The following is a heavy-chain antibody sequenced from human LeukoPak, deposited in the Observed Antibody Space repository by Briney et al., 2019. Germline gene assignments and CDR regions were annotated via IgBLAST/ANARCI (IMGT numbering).Heavy chain of an antibody. D-gene: IGHD6-13*01. CDR3: ARDSSSWPRGDGWFDP. Sequence: SETLSLTCTVSGGSISSGSYYWSWIRQPAGKGLEWIGRIYTSGSTNYNPSLKSRVTISVDTSKNQFSLKLSSVTAADAAVYYCARDSSSWPRGDGWFDPWGQGTLVTVSS. CDR2: IYTSGST. J-gene: IGHJ5*02. CDR1: GGSISSGSYY. V-gene: IGHV4-61*02.